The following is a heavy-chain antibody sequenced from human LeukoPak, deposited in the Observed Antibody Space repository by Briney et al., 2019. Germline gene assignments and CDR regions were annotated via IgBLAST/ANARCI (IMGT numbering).Heavy chain of an antibody. CDR2: ISSSSSYI. D-gene: IGHD3-3*01. CDR1: GFTFSSYS. CDR3: ARVLRFLEEGDAFDI. V-gene: IGHV3-21*01. Sequence: GRSLRLSCAASGFTFSSYSMNWVRQAPGKGLEWVSSISSSSSYIYYADSVKGRFTISRDNAKNSLYLQMNSLRAEDTAVYYCARVLRFLEEGDAFDIWGQGTMVTVSS. J-gene: IGHJ3*02.